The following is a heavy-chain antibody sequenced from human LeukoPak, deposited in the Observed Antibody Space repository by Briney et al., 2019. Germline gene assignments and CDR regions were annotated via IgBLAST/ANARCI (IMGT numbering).Heavy chain of an antibody. V-gene: IGHV6-1*01. Sequence: SQTLSLTCAISGDSVSSNSAAWDWIRQSPSRGREWLGKTYYRSKWYNDYAVSVKSRITINPDTSKNQSSLQLNSVTPEDTAVYYCARGWVLRSPLGRFDPWGQGTLVTVSS. CDR3: ARGWVLRSPLGRFDP. J-gene: IGHJ5*02. D-gene: IGHD2/OR15-2a*01. CDR2: TYYRSKWYN. CDR1: GDSVSSNSAA.